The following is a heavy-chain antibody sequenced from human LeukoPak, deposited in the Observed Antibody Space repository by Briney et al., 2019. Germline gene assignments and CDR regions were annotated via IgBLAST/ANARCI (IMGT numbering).Heavy chain of an antibody. V-gene: IGHV1-18*01. CDR3: ARSGRGTYYYFDL. CDR2: ISGYNGNT. D-gene: IGHD5-12*01. Sequence: ASVKVSCKASSYSFNRYGISWVRQAPGQGLEWMGWISGYNGNTNYAQKFLGRVSMTADTSTSTAYMELRSLTSDDTAVDYCARSGRGTYYYFDLWGQGTLVTVSS. CDR1: SYSFNRYG. J-gene: IGHJ4*02.